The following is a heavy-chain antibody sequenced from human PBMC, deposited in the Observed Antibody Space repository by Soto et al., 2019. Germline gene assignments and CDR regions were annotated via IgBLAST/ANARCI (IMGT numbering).Heavy chain of an antibody. CDR1: GGSISSGGYY. CDR3: AREGAVRGLARKTDIGYGMDV. D-gene: IGHD3-10*01. CDR2: IYYSGST. J-gene: IGHJ6*02. Sequence: TLSLTCTVSGGSISSGGYYWSWIRQHPGKGLEWIGYIYYSGSTYYNPSLKSRVTISVDTSKNQFSLKLSSVTAADTAVYYCAREGAVRGLARKTDIGYGMDVWGQGTTVTVS. V-gene: IGHV4-31*03.